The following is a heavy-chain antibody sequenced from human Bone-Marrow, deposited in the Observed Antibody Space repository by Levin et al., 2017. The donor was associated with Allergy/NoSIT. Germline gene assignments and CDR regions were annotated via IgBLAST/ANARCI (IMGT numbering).Heavy chain of an antibody. CDR2: IYWNDDK. Sequence: SGPTLVKPTQTLTLTCTFSGFSLSTSGVGVGWIRQPPGKALEWLALIYWNDDKRYSPSLKSRLTITKDTSKNQVVLTMTNMDPVDTATYYCAHIRLDEYYYGSGSQYEFDYWGQGTLVTVSS. J-gene: IGHJ4*02. CDR1: GFSLSTSGVG. D-gene: IGHD3-10*01. CDR3: AHIRLDEYYYGSGSQYEFDY. V-gene: IGHV2-5*01.